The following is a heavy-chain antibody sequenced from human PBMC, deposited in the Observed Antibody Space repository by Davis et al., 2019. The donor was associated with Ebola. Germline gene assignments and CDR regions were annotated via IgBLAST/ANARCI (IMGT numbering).Heavy chain of an antibody. CDR2: ISHSGHT. CDR1: GGSISRSGYS. CDR3: ARVVLVPAAPNWFDP. D-gene: IGHD2-2*01. J-gene: IGHJ5*02. V-gene: IGHV4-30-2*01. Sequence: MPSETLSLTCTVSGGSISRSGYSWSWIRQPPGKGLEWIGDISHSGHTYYNPSLRSRLTISVDTSKNHFSLKLSSVTAADTAVYYCARVVLVPAAPNWFDPWGQGTLVTVSS.